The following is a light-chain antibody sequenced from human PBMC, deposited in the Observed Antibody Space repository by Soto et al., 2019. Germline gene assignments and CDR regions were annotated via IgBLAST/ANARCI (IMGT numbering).Light chain of an antibody. V-gene: IGLV2-14*01. Sequence: QSALTQPASVSGSPGQSITISCTGTSSDVGGYNYVSWYQQRPGKAPNFMIYEVTNRPSGVSNRFSGSKSGNTASLTISGLQAEDEADYYCASYTSRGTRVFGTGTKLTVL. CDR1: SSDVGGYNY. CDR3: ASYTSRGTRV. CDR2: EVT. J-gene: IGLJ1*01.